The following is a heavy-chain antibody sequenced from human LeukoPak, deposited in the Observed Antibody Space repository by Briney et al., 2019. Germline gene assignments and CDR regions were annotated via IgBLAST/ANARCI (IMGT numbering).Heavy chain of an antibody. CDR2: INPNSGGT. D-gene: IGHD6-13*01. V-gene: IGHV1-2*02. CDR1: GYTFTGYY. J-gene: IGHJ4*02. CDR3: ARLSVSSWYPYLDY. Sequence: GASVTVSCTASGYTFTGYYMHWVRHSPEQGLEWMGWINPNSGGTNYAQKFQGRVTMTRDTSISTAYMELNRLRSDDTAVYYCARLSVSSWYPYLDYWGQGSLVTVSS.